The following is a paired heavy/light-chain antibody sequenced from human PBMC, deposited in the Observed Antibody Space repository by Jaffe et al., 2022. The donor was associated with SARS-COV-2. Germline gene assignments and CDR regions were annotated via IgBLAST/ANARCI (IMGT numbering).Light chain of an antibody. CDR1: SSNIGAGYD. V-gene: IGLV1-40*01. Sequence: QSVLTQPPSVSGAPGQRVTISCTGSSSNIGAGYDVHWYQQLPGTAPKLLIYINTNRPSGVPDRFSGSKSGTSASLAVTGLQAEDEADYYCQSYDTSLGGVVFGGGTKLTVL. CDR2: INT. CDR3: QSYDTSLGGVV. J-gene: IGLJ3*02.
Heavy chain of an antibody. CDR1: GFTFSRHG. J-gene: IGHJ3*01. D-gene: IGHD6-19*01. CDR2: ISTDGSKK. CDR3: AKERIVVAHDACDL. V-gene: IGHV3-30*18. Sequence: QVQLVESGGGVVQPGRSLRLSCAASGFTFSRHGMHWVRQAPGKGLEWVALISTDGSKKIYVDSVKGRFTISRDNSKSALYLQMNSLRAEDTAVYFCAKERIVVAHDACDLWGQGTMVTVSS.